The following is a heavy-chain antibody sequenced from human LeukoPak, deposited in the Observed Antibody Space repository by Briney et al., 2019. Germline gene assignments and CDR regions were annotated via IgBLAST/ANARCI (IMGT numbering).Heavy chain of an antibody. CDR3: AKGVGYCSGGTCSPLDY. D-gene: IGHD2-15*01. Sequence: PGGSLRLSCVASGFSFRNHAMHWVRQAPGKGLEWVAVTSYDGSNKYYADSVKGRFTISRDNSKNTLYLQMNSLRAEDTAVYYCAKGVGYCSGGTCSPLDYWGQGTLVTVSS. J-gene: IGHJ4*02. V-gene: IGHV3-30-3*01. CDR2: TSYDGSNK. CDR1: GFSFRNHA.